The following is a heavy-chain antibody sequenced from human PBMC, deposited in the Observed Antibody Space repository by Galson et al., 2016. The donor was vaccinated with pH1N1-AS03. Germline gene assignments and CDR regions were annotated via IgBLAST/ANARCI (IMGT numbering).Heavy chain of an antibody. V-gene: IGHV5-51*01. CDR1: GHIFANYW. J-gene: IGHJ6*02. D-gene: IGHD6-6*01. CDR2: IYPGDSDT. CDR3: ASSRIAAHTYYYHGIDV. Sequence: QSGAEVKKPGESLKISCKGSGHIFANYWIGWVRQTPGKGLEWMGLIYPGDSDTRYSLSFQGQVTISADKSLSTAYLQWSSLKASDTAMYYCASSRIAAHTYYYHGIDVWGQGTTVTVSS.